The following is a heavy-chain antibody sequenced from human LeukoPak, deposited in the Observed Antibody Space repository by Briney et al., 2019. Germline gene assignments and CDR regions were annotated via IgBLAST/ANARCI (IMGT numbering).Heavy chain of an antibody. J-gene: IGHJ4*02. Sequence: GGSLRLSCAASGFTFSSYAMSWVRQAPGKGLEWVSAISGSGGSTYYADSVKGRFTISRDNSKNTLYLQMNSLRAEDAAVYYCAGGGQLLSFDYWGQGTLVTVSS. CDR2: ISGSGGST. D-gene: IGHD2-2*01. CDR1: GFTFSSYA. V-gene: IGHV3-23*01. CDR3: AGGGQLLSFDY.